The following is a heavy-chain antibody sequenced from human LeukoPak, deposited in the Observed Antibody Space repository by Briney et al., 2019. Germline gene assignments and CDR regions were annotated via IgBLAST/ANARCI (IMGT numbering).Heavy chain of an antibody. J-gene: IGHJ4*02. D-gene: IGHD1-26*01. CDR1: GFTFSIYG. CDR2: ISGSGGRT. CDR3: ARDMMGATLYFDS. Sequence: GGSPRLSCAASGFTFSIYGMSWVRQAPGKGLEWVSAISGSGGRTYNADSMKGRFAISRDNSKNTLYLQMNSLRVEDTAVYYCARDMMGATLYFDSWGQGTLVTVSS. V-gene: IGHV3-23*01.